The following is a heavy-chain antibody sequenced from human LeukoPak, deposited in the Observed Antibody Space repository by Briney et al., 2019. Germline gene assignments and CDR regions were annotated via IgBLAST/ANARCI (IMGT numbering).Heavy chain of an antibody. CDR1: GGSISSYY. Sequence: SETLSLTCTVSGGSISSYYWSWIRQPPGKGLEWIGYIYYSGSTNYNPSLKSRVTISVDTSKNQFSLKLSSVTAADTAVYYCARDSNYDSENWFDPWGQGTVVTVSS. CDR3: ARDSNYDSENWFDP. J-gene: IGHJ5*02. V-gene: IGHV4-59*01. CDR2: IYYSGST. D-gene: IGHD3-22*01.